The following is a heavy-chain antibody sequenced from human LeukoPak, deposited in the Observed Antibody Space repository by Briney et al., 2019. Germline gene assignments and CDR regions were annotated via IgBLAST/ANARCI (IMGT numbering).Heavy chain of an antibody. J-gene: IGHJ4*02. CDR1: GFTFSDYY. Sequence: PGGSLRLSCAASGFTFSDYYMSWIRQAPGKGLEWVSYISSSGSTIYYADSVKGRFTISRDNAKNSLYLQMNSLRAEDTAVYYCARELGYCSSTSCPCDYWGQGTLVTVSS. D-gene: IGHD2-2*01. V-gene: IGHV3-11*04. CDR2: ISSSGSTI. CDR3: ARELGYCSSTSCPCDY.